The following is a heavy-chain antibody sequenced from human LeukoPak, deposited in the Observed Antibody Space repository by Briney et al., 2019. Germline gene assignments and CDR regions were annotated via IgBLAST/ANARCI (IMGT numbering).Heavy chain of an antibody. CDR2: ISLSGLT. D-gene: IGHD6-13*01. Sequence: SETLSLTCGVSGGSISSTNWWSWVRQPPGQGLEWIGEISLSGLTNYNPSLKSRVTISVDTSKNQFSLKLSSVTAADTAVYYCARHKPSVAAAPYFDYWGQGTLVTVSS. CDR3: ARHKPSVAAAPYFDY. V-gene: IGHV4-4*02. CDR1: GGSISSTNW. J-gene: IGHJ4*02.